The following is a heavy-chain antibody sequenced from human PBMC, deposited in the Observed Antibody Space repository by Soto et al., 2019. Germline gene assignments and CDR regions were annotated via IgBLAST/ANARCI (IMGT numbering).Heavy chain of an antibody. CDR3: ATWDEREHAYDV. J-gene: IGHJ3*01. CDR2: LYDVDGS. CDR1: GLTISGKKY. Sequence: DVQLVESGGGLIQTGESVRLSCAAFGLTISGKKYVAWVRQAPGKGLEWVSALYDVDGSFYADSVKGRFTTSSDSSKTTVYLQMNELRPDDTAVYYCATWDEREHAYDVWGQGTTVTVSS. V-gene: IGHV3-53*01. D-gene: IGHD1-1*01.